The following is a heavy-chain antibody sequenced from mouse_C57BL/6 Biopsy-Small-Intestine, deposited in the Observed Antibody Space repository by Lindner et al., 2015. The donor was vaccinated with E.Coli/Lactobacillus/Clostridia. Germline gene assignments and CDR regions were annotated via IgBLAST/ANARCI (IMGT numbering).Heavy chain of an antibody. Sequence: VQLQESGAELARPGASVKLSCKASGYTFTSYGTSWVKQRTGQGLEWIGEIYPRSGNTYYNEKFKGKATLTADKSSSTAYMELRSLTSEDSAVYFCARETTVVATKAMDYWGQGTSVTVSS. D-gene: IGHD1-1*01. CDR1: GYTFTSYG. CDR3: ARETTVVATKAMDY. V-gene: IGHV1-81*01. J-gene: IGHJ4*01. CDR2: IYPRSGNT.